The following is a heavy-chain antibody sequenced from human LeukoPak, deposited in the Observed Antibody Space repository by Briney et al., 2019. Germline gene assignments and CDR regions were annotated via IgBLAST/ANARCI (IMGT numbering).Heavy chain of an antibody. CDR3: AKDIGVPAAPAFDY. CDR1: GFTFDDYA. CDR2: ISWNSGSI. D-gene: IGHD2-2*01. V-gene: IGHV3-9*01. J-gene: IGHJ4*02. Sequence: GGSLRLSCAASGFTFDDYAMHWVRQAPGKGLEWVSGISWNSGSIGYADSVKGRFTISRDNAKNSLYLQMNSLRAEDTALYYCAKDIGVPAAPAFDYWGQGTLVTVSS.